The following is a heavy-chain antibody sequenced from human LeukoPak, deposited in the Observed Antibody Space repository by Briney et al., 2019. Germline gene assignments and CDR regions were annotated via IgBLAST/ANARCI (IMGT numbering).Heavy chain of an antibody. D-gene: IGHD5-24*01. CDR2: FGTRSSSI. J-gene: IGHJ4*02. V-gene: IGHV3-21*01. CDR3: ARERDEGFDY. CDR1: GFTFSSHS. Sequence: PGGSLGLSCAASGFTFSSHSMNWVRQAPGKGLEWVSSFGTRSSSIYYADSVKGRFTISRDNARNSLYLQMSSLKAEDTAVYYCARERDEGFDYWGQGTLVTVSS.